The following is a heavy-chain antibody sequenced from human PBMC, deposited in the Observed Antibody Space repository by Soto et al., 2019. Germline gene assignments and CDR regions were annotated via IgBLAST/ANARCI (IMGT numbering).Heavy chain of an antibody. J-gene: IGHJ6*02. CDR2: IYHSGST. CDR1: GGSISSSSW. V-gene: IGHV4-4*02. D-gene: IGHD5-12*01. Sequence: SEILSHTCAVSGGSISSSSWWSWVRQPPGKGLEWIGEIYHSGSTNYNPSLKSRVTISVDKSKNQFSLKLSSVTAADTAVYYCAREGGEWLHSGYYYYGMDVWDQGTTVTVSS. CDR3: AREGGEWLHSGYYYYGMDV.